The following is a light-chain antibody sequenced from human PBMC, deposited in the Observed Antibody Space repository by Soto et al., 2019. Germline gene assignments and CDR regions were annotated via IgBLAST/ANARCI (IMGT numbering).Light chain of an antibody. V-gene: IGKV1-9*01. CDR2: HAS. CDR1: QGISSN. J-gene: IGKJ4*01. Sequence: DIQLTQSPCFLSASGGDRVTLTCRASQGISSNLAWYQQKPGKAPKLLIYHASTFQSGVPSRFSGSGSGTESILTISSVQAEDFATYSCQQLKSYPLTFGGGTKVEIK. CDR3: QQLKSYPLT.